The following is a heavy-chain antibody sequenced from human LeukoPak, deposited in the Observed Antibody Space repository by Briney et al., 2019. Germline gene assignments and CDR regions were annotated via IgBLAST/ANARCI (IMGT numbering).Heavy chain of an antibody. CDR3: ARTHYYGSGTLG. Sequence: SETLSLTCAVSGYSISSGYYWGWIRQPPGKGLEWIGSIYHSGSTYYNPSLKSRATISVDTSKNQFSLKLSSVTAADTAVYYCARTHYYGSGTLGWGQGTLVTVSS. CDR2: IYHSGST. V-gene: IGHV4-38-2*01. J-gene: IGHJ4*02. CDR1: GYSISSGYY. D-gene: IGHD3-10*01.